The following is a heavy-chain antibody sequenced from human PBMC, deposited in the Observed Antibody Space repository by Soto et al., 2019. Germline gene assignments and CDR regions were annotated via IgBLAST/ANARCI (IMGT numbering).Heavy chain of an antibody. CDR2: ISSDGFTK. J-gene: IGHJ4*02. Sequence: QVQLVDSGGGVVQPGRSLRLSCAASGFSFSDYGMHWVRQAPGKGLASVAVISSDGFTKNYGGSVKGRFTISRDNSKNILYLEMNSLRVDDTAMYYCAKEAGAWFHFDYWGQGTLVTVSS. CDR1: GFSFSDYG. V-gene: IGHV3-30*18. D-gene: IGHD6-19*01. CDR3: AKEAGAWFHFDY.